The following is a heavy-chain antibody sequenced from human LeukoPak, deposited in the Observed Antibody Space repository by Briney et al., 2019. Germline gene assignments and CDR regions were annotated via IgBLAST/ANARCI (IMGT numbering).Heavy chain of an antibody. CDR1: GYTFTSYA. J-gene: IGHJ4*02. V-gene: IGHV1-3*03. CDR2: ITTDNGNT. Sequence: GSVKVSCKASGYTFTSYAMHWVRQAPGQGLEWMGWITTDNGNTKYSQEFQGRVTITRDTSASTAYMELSSLRSEDMAVYYCARDTYGSGSSLGYWGQGTLVTVSS. D-gene: IGHD3-10*01. CDR3: ARDTYGSGSSLGY.